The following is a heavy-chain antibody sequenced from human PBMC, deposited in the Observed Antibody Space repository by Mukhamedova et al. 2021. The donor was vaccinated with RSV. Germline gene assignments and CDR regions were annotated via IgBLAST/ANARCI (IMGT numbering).Heavy chain of an antibody. J-gene: IGHJ3*02. CDR3: ASGLLEHIVVVTAMADAFDI. CDR2: IYYSGST. Sequence: IGYIYYSGSTYYNPSLTRRVPLSVDPSPPQFSLKLSSVTAADTAVYYCASGLLEHIVVVTAMADAFDIWGQGTMVTVSS. D-gene: IGHD2-21*02. V-gene: IGHV4-31*02.